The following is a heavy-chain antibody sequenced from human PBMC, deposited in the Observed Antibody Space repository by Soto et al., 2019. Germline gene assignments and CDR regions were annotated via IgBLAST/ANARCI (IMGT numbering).Heavy chain of an antibody. CDR3: EREYSSGWSGY. J-gene: IGHJ4*02. CDR2: IVPLLGTA. D-gene: IGHD6-19*01. V-gene: IGHV1-69*01. CDR1: GGTFSTSG. Sequence: QVHLVQSGAEVKKPGSSVKVSCKASGGTFSTSGISWVRQAPGQGLEWVGRIVPLLGTANYAQRFQGRVTITADESTSPAYMELSSLKSEDTAVYYCEREYSSGWSGYWGQGTLVAVSS.